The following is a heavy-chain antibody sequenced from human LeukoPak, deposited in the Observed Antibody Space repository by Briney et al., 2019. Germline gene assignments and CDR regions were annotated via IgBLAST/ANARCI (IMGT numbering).Heavy chain of an antibody. V-gene: IGHV3-30*18. J-gene: IGHJ4*02. CDR2: ISYDGSNK. Sequence: GGSLRLSCAASGFTFSSYGMHWVRQAPGKGLEWVAVISYDGSNKYYADSVKGRFTISRDNSKNTLYLQMNSLRAEDTAVYYCAKGCSSTSCYNDYWGQGTLVTVSS. CDR3: AKGCSSTSCYNDY. CDR1: GFTFSSYG. D-gene: IGHD2-2*01.